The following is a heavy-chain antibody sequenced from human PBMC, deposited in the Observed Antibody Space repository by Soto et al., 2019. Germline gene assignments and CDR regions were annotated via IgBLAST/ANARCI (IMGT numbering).Heavy chain of an antibody. D-gene: IGHD4-17*01. J-gene: IGHJ5*02. CDR2: IIPIFGTA. Sequence: SVKVSCKASGGTFSSYAISWVRQAPGQGLEWMGGIIPIFGTANYAQKFQGRVTITADKSTSTAYMELSSLRSEDTAVYYCASVRGTTVVTPYVFGWSDPWGQGTLVTVSS. V-gene: IGHV1-69*06. CDR3: ASVRGTTVVTPYVFGWSDP. CDR1: GGTFSSYA.